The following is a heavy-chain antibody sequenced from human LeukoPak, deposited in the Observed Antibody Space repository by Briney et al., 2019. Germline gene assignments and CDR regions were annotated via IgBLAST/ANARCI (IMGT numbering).Heavy chain of an antibody. D-gene: IGHD6-13*01. CDR2: IYYSGST. Sequence: SETLSLTCTVSGGSISSYYWSWIRQPPGKGLEWIGYIYYSGSTKYNPSLKSRVTISVDTSKNQFSLQLSSVTAADTAVHYCARHSSSSYFDYWGQGTLVTVSS. CDR1: GGSISSYY. CDR3: ARHSSSSYFDY. J-gene: IGHJ4*02. V-gene: IGHV4-59*08.